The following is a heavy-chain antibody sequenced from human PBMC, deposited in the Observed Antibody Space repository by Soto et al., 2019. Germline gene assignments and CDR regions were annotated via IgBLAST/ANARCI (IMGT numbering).Heavy chain of an antibody. CDR3: ARGPPLGY. Sequence: PSETLSLTCAVYGGSFSGYYWSWIRQPPGKGLEWIGEINHSGSTNYNPSLKSRVTISVDTSKNRFSLKLSSVTAADTAVYYCARGPPLGYWGQGTLVTVSS. CDR1: GGSFSGYY. CDR2: INHSGST. V-gene: IGHV4-34*01. J-gene: IGHJ4*02.